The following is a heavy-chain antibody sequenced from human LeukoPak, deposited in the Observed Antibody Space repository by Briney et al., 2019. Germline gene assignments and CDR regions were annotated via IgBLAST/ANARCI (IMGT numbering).Heavy chain of an antibody. D-gene: IGHD1-26*01. CDR3: ARDRGYSGSHYPPAPSDY. Sequence: GGSLRLSCAASGFTFSDYYMSWIRQAPGKGLEWVSYISSSGSTIYYADSVRGRFTISRDNAKNSLYLQMNSLRAEDTAVYYCARDRGYSGSHYPPAPSDYWGQGTLVTVSS. J-gene: IGHJ4*02. CDR1: GFTFSDYY. V-gene: IGHV3-11*04. CDR2: ISSSGSTI.